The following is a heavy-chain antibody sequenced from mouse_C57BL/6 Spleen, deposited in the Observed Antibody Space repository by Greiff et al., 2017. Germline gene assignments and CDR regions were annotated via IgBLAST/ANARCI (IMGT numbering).Heavy chain of an antibody. J-gene: IGHJ4*01. CDR2: IDPSDSYT. Sequence: QVQLQQPGAELVMPGASVKLSCKASGYTFTSYWMHWVKQRPGQGLEWIGEIDPSDSYTNYNQKFKGKSTLSVDKSSSTAYMQLSSLTSEDSAVYYCARRRSYYAMDYCGQGTSVTVSS. V-gene: IGHV1-69*01. CDR1: GYTFTSYW. CDR3: ARRRSYYAMDY.